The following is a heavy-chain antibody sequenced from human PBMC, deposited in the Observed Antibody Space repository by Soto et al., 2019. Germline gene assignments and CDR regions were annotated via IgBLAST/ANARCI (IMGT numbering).Heavy chain of an antibody. J-gene: IGHJ4*02. CDR2: INHSGSA. D-gene: IGHD3-10*01. V-gene: IGHV4-34*01. CDR3: AKGPQGGYYDSGSFYSGGY. Sequence: SETLSLTCAVYGGSFSGYYWCWIRQPPGKGLEWIGEINHSGSANYNPTFKSRVSISVDTSKNQLSLQLSSVTAADTAVYYCAKGPQGGYYDSGSFYSGGYWGQGTLVTVSS. CDR1: GGSFSGYY.